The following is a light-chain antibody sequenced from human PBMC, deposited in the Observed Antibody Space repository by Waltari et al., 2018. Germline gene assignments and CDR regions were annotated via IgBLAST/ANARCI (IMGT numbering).Light chain of an antibody. V-gene: IGLV2-14*04. Sequence: QPHPGKAPKVMIYDVSKRPSGVSNRFSGSKSGNTASLTISGLQAEDEADYYCSSYTSSSTWVFGGGTKLTVL. CDR2: DVS. CDR3: SSYTSSSTWV. J-gene: IGLJ3*02.